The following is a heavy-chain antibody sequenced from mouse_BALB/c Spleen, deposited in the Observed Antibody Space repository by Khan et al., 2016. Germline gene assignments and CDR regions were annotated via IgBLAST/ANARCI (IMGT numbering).Heavy chain of an antibody. CDR1: GFTFSSYA. CDR3: ARKGLRRRPFDY. V-gene: IGHV5-9-4*01. Sequence: EVELVESGGGLVKPGGSLKLSCAASGFTFSSYAMSWVRQSPEKRLEWVAEISSGGSYTYYPDTVTGRFTISRDNAKNTLYLEMSSLRSEDTAMYYCARKGLRRRPFDYWGQGTTLTVSS. CDR2: ISSGGSYT. J-gene: IGHJ2*01. D-gene: IGHD2-2*01.